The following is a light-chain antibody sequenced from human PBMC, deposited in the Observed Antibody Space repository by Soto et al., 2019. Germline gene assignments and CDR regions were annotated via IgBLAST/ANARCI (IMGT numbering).Light chain of an antibody. J-gene: IGLJ3*02. V-gene: IGLV2-23*01. CDR2: EAN. CDR1: SNDIGRYNL. Sequence: QSALIQPASVSGSPGQSITISCTGSSNDIGRYNLVSWYQKHPGKAHKFIIYEANKRPSGVSDRFSGSKSGNTASLTISGLQADDEADYYCCSFAGTSFVMFGGGTQLTVL. CDR3: CSFAGTSFVM.